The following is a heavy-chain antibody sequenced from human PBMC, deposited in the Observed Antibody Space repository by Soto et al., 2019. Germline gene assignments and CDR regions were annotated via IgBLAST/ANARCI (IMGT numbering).Heavy chain of an antibody. CDR1: GDSISSGGYR. V-gene: IGHV4-31*03. D-gene: IGHD3-16*01. J-gene: IGHJ4*02. CDR2: MYNSGST. CDR3: ARGGDTTKVDF. Sequence: QVQLQESGPGLVKPPQTLSLTCTVSGDSISSGGYRWSWIRQHPGEGLEWIGFMYNSGSTSYNPSLKSRANISVDTSTNQFSLNLRSVTAADTAVYYCARGGDTTKVDFWGQGTLVTVSS.